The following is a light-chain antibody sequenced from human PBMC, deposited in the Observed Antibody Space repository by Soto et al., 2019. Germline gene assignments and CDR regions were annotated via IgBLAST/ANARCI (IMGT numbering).Light chain of an antibody. CDR3: CSYTISSILV. V-gene: IGLV2-14*01. Sequence: QSVLTQPASVSGSPGQSITISCTGTSSDVGGYNHVSWYQQHPGKAPKLIIYEVRNRPSGVSNRLSGSKSGNTASLTISGLQADDEADYYCCSYTISSILVFGGGTKVTV. CDR2: EVR. CDR1: SSDVGGYNH. J-gene: IGLJ3*02.